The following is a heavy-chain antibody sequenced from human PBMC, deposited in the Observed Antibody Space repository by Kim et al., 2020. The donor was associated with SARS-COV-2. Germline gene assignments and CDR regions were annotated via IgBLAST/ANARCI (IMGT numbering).Heavy chain of an antibody. CDR3: ARAPRSDDVVVTAFWL. D-gene: IGHD2-21*02. J-gene: IGHJ4*02. V-gene: IGHV3-11*05. Sequence: SVKGRFTITRDNAKNSLYLQMNSLRAEDTAVYYCARAPRSDDVVVTAFWLWGQGTLVTVSS.